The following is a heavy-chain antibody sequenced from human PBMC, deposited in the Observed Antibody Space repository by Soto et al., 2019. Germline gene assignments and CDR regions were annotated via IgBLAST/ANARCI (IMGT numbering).Heavy chain of an antibody. J-gene: IGHJ4*02. CDR3: TTPYSLGSDY. CDR1: GFTFSNFW. D-gene: IGHD5-18*01. Sequence: GGSLRLSCAASGFTFSNFWMHWVRQAPGKGLVWVSRIYSDGSGTTYADSVKGRFTISRDNAKSTLYLQMNSLRAEDTAVYYCTTPYSLGSDYWGRGPLFTVSS. CDR2: IYSDGSGT. V-gene: IGHV3-74*01.